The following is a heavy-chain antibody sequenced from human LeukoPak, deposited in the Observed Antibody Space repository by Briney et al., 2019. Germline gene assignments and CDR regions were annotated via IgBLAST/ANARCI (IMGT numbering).Heavy chain of an antibody. V-gene: IGHV3-48*01. Sequence: GGSLRLSCAASGFTFSGYSMNWVRQAPGKGLEWVSYISSSSSTIYYADSVKDRFTISRDNAKNSLYLQMNSLRAEDTAVYYCARSAARGFYYYYYMDAWGKGTTVTVSS. J-gene: IGHJ6*03. CDR3: ARSAARGFYYYYYMDA. D-gene: IGHD2-2*01. CDR2: ISSSSSTI. CDR1: GFTFSGYS.